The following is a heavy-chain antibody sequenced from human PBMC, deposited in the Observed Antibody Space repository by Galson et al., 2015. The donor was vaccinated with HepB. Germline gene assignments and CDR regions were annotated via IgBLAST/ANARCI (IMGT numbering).Heavy chain of an antibody. Sequence: SLRLSCAASGFTFSSYSMNWVRQAPGKGLEWVSSTSSSSGYIYYADSVKGRFTISRDNAKNSLYLQMNSLRAEDTAVYYCARDGYYYDSSGYYYRGIDYWGQGTLVTVSS. CDR3: ARDGYYYDSSGYYYRGIDY. D-gene: IGHD3-22*01. CDR1: GFTFSSYS. J-gene: IGHJ4*02. CDR2: TSSSSGYI. V-gene: IGHV3-21*01.